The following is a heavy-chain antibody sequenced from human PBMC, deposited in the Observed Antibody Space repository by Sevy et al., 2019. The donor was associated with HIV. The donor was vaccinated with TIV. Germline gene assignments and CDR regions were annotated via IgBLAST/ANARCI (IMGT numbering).Heavy chain of an antibody. Sequence: GGSLRLSCGASGFSFSAYAMSWVRQAPGKGLEWVSSISNAGGRPINYADSVKGRFTISSDNSKITLSLQMNSLRPEDTAVYYCVRGRGHGRADRYVDYWGRRTLVTVSS. J-gene: IGHJ4*02. D-gene: IGHD2-15*01. CDR2: ISNAGGRPI. CDR1: GFSFSAYA. CDR3: VRGRGHGRADRYVDY. V-gene: IGHV3-23*03.